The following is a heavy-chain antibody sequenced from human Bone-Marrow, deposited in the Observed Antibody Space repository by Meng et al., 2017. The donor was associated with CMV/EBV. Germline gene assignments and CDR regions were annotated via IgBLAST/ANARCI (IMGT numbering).Heavy chain of an antibody. D-gene: IGHD3-10*01. CDR2: IYRDDDK. CDR3: AKRQVRGYLDS. Sequence: QSHVKEARPTLVKPTQNLTLTCNFSGFSLSTSAVGVGWIRQPPGKALKWLALIYRDDDKRYSPSLKSRLTITKDTSKNKVVLIMSNMQTVNTAPYYCAKRQVRGYLDSWGQGTLVTVSS. J-gene: IGHJ4*02. CDR1: GFSLSTSAVG. V-gene: IGHV2-5*02.